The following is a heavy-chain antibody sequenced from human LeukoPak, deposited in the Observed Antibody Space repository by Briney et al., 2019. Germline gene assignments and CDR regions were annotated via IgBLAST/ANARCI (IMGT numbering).Heavy chain of an antibody. CDR2: IYHSGST. CDR3: ARDYGSGSLGSWLDP. Sequence: SETLSLTCAVSGGSISSSNWWSWVRQPPGKGLEWIGEIYHSGSTNYNPSLKSRVTISVDKSKNQFSLKLSSVTAADTAVYYCARDYGSGSLGSWLDPWGQGTLVTVSS. J-gene: IGHJ5*02. V-gene: IGHV4-4*02. CDR1: GGSISSSNW. D-gene: IGHD3-10*01.